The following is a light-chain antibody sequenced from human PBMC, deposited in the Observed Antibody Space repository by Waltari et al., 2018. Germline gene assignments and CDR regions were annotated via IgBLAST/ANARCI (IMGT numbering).Light chain of an antibody. Sequence: QSALTQPPSASGSPGQSVTISCTGTRSDVGGYNSVPWYQQHPGKAPKLMIYEVSKRPSGVPDRFSGSKSGNTASLTVSGLQAEDEADYYCSSYAGSNVVFGGGTKLTVL. V-gene: IGLV2-8*01. CDR3: SSYAGSNVV. CDR2: EVS. CDR1: RSDVGGYNS. J-gene: IGLJ2*01.